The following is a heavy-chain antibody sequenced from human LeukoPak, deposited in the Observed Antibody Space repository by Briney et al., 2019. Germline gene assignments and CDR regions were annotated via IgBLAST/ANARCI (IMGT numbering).Heavy chain of an antibody. D-gene: IGHD3-22*01. CDR1: GGSISSYY. CDR2: IYTSGST. CDR3: ARDAAIYDNSAYYYLY. J-gene: IGHJ4*02. Sequence: PSETLSLTCTVSGGSISSYYWSWIRQPAGKGLEWIGRIYTSGSTNYNPSLKSRVTMSVDTSKNQFSLKLSSVTAADTAVYYCARDAAIYDNSAYYYLYWGQGTLVTVSS. V-gene: IGHV4-4*07.